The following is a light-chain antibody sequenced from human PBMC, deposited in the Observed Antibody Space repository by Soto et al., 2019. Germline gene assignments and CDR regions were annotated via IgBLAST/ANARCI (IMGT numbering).Light chain of an antibody. V-gene: IGKV3-15*01. CDR2: GAS. CDR3: QEYNNWPPNT. Sequence: EIVMTQSPATLSVSPGERATLSCRASQSVSSNLAWYQQKPGQAPRLLIYGASTRATGIPARSSGSGSGTDFTLTIRSLQSEDFAVYYCQEYNNWPPNTFGQGTRLEIK. J-gene: IGKJ5*01. CDR1: QSVSSN.